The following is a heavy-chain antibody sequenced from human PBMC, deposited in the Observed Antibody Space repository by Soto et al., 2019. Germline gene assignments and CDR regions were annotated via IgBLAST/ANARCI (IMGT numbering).Heavy chain of an antibody. CDR2: MNPNSGNT. CDR3: ARGVAAAIYYYYGMDV. J-gene: IGHJ6*02. D-gene: IGHD6-13*01. Sequence: QVQLVQSGAEVKKPGASVKVSCKASGYTFTSYDINWVRQATGQGLEWMGWMNPNSGNTGYAQKFQGRVTMTRNTSISTAYMELSSLRSEDPAVYYCARGVAAAIYYYYGMDVWGQGTTVTVSS. CDR1: GYTFTSYD. V-gene: IGHV1-8*01.